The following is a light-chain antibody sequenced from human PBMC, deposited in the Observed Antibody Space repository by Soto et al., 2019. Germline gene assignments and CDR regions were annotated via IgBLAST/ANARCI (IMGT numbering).Light chain of an antibody. J-gene: IGKJ2*01. CDR2: GAS. CDR3: QQSSFTGYT. Sequence: DVRMTQSPSSLSASVGDTITITCRASQTISTYLNWFQQKPGESPRLLIYGASTLHDGVPSRFSGSGSGADFTLTISGLQPEDFATYHCQQSSFTGYTFGQGTKLDMK. V-gene: IGKV1-39*01. CDR1: QTISTY.